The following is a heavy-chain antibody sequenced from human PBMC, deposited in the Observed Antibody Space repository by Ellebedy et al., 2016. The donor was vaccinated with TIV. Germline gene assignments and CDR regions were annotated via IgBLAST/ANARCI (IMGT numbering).Heavy chain of an antibody. CDR1: GGSISSYY. D-gene: IGHD2-21*02. J-gene: IGHJ3*02. CDR2: IYYSGST. V-gene: IGHV4-59*08. CDR3: ARLAYCGGDCHGAFDI. Sequence: SETLSLTCTVSGGSISSYYWSWIRQPPGKGLEWIGYIYYSGSTNYNPSLKSRVTISVDTSKNQFSLKLSSVTAADTAVYYCARLAYCGGDCHGAFDIWGQGTMVIVSS.